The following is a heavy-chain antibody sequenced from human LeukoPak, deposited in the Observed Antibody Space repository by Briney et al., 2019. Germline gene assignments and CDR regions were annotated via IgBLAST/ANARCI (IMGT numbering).Heavy chain of an antibody. D-gene: IGHD3-3*01. CDR2: LNWLGEDI. Sequence: GSLRLSCAASGFPFDDYSMSWIRQAPGKGPEWVSRLNWLGEDIGYAESVKGRFTISRDNAKNSLFLQMDSLRVDDTAVYYCARENYDFWTGYYTGGRWFGPWGQGTLVTVSS. V-gene: IGHV3-20*04. J-gene: IGHJ5*02. CDR3: ARENYDFWTGYYTGGRWFGP. CDR1: GFPFDDYS.